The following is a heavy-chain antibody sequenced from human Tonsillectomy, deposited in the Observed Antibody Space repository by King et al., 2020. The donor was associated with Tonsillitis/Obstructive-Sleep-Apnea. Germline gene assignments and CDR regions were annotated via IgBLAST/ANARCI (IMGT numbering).Heavy chain of an antibody. D-gene: IGHD2-2*01. CDR3: ARDRRLGCSSTSCYPYYYYYMDV. V-gene: IGHV4-61*01. CDR2: IYYSGST. J-gene: IGHJ6*03. Sequence: QLQESGPGLVKPSETLSLTCTVSGGSVSSGSYYWSWIRQPPGKGLEWIGYIYYSGSTNYNPSLKSRVTISLDTSKNQFSLKLSSVTAAGTAVYYCARDRRLGCSSTSCYPYYYYYMDVWGKGTTVTVSS. CDR1: GGSVSSGSYY.